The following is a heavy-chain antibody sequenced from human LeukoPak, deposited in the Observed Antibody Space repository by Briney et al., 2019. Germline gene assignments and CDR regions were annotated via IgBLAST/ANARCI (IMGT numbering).Heavy chain of an antibody. D-gene: IGHD3-16*01. V-gene: IGHV4-59*01. CDR2: IYYSGST. CDR1: GGSISGYY. CDR3: ARLMTQGRAFDI. J-gene: IGHJ3*02. Sequence: SETLSLTCTVSGGSISGYYWSWIRQPPGKGLEWIGYIYYSGSTNYNPSLESRVTISVDTSKNQFSLKLSSVTAADTAVYYCARLMTQGRAFDIWGQGTMVTVSS.